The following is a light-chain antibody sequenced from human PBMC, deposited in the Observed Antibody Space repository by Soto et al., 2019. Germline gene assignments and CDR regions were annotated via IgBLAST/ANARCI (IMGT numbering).Light chain of an antibody. CDR2: DAS. CDR3: QQYNRYWT. CDR1: QSISNW. J-gene: IGKJ1*01. V-gene: IGKV1-5*01. Sequence: DIQMTQSPSTLSASVGDRVTFTCRASQSISNWLAWYQQKPGKAPKLLIYDASSLPSGVPSRFSGSGSGTEFALTISSLQTDDFATYYCQQYNRYWTFGQGTQVEIK.